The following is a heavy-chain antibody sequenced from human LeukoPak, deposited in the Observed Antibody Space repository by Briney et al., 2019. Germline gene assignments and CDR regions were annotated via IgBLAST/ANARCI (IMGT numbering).Heavy chain of an antibody. D-gene: IGHD3-3*01. CDR1: GYTLTELS. J-gene: IGHJ4*02. V-gene: IGHV1-24*01. CDR3: ARPSYYGDWRFDY. Sequence: ASVKVSCKVSGYTLTELSMHWVRQAPGKGLEWMGGFDPEDGETIYAQKFQGRVTMTADTSTDTAYMELSSLRSEDTVVYCCARPSYYGDWRFDYWGQGTLVTVSS. CDR2: FDPEDGET.